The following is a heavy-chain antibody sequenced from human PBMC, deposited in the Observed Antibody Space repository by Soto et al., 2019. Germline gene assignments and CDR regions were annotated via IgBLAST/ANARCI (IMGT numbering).Heavy chain of an antibody. CDR2: MYYSGST. V-gene: IGHV4-39*01. CDR1: GGSISSSGFY. D-gene: IGHD3-22*01. J-gene: IGHJ4*01. Sequence: SETLSLTCTVSGGSISSSGFYWGWLRQSPGGGLEWIGNMYYSGSTYYNPSLKSRVTISDDTSRNQFFLKLTSVTAADTAVYYCAGRPNYYGSSGFGFYFDYWGQGKLVTVSS. CDR3: AGRPNYYGSSGFGFYFDY.